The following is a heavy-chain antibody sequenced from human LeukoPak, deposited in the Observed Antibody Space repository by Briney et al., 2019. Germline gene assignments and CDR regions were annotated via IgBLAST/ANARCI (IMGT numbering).Heavy chain of an antibody. CDR3: ARDGPVMITFGEANPRAFDI. V-gene: IGHV1-18*01. Sequence: ASVKVSCKASGYTFTSYGISWVRQAPGQGLEWMGWISAYNGNTNYAQKLQGRVTMTTDTSTSTAYMELRSLRSDDTAVYYCARDGPVMITFGEANPRAFDIWGQGTMVTVSS. CDR2: ISAYNGNT. J-gene: IGHJ3*02. CDR1: GYTFTSYG. D-gene: IGHD3-16*01.